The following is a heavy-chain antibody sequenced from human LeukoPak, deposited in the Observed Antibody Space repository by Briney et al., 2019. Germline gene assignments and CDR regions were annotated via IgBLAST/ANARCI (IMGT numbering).Heavy chain of an antibody. J-gene: IGHJ4*02. V-gene: IGHV4-39*01. CDR2: IYYSGST. CDR1: GGSISSSSYY. D-gene: IGHD2-15*01. CDR3: ARYQGYCSGGSCYHYFDY. Sequence: PSETLSLTCTVSGGSISSSSYYWGWIRQPPGQGLEWIGSIYYSGSTYYNPSLKSRVTISVDTSKNQFSLKLSSVTAADTAVYYCARYQGYCSGGSCYHYFDYWGQGTLVTVSS.